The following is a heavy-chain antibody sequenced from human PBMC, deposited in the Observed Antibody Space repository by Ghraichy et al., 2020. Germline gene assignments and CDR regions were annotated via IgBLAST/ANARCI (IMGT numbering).Heavy chain of an antibody. CDR3: ARVISGWYYYFDY. J-gene: IGHJ4*02. Sequence: SQTLSLTCTVSGGSISSGSYYWSWIRQPAGKGLEWIGRIYTSGSTNYNPSPKSRVTISVDTSKNQFSLKLSSVTAADTAVYYCARVISGWYYYFDYWGQGTLVTVSS. CDR1: GGSISSGSYY. D-gene: IGHD6-19*01. V-gene: IGHV4-61*02. CDR2: IYTSGST.